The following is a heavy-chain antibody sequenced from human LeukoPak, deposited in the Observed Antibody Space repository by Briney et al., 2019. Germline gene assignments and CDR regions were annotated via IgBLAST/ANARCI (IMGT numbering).Heavy chain of an antibody. CDR1: GFTFSSYS. CDR3: ARGGDILTGLSDY. V-gene: IGHV3-21*01. CDR2: ISSSSSYI. J-gene: IGHJ4*02. D-gene: IGHD3-9*01. Sequence: GGSLRLSCAASGFTFSSYSMNWVRQAPGKGLEWVSSISSSSSYIYYADSVKGRFTISRDNAKNSLYLQMNSLGAEDTAVYYCARGGDILTGLSDYWGQGTLVTVSS.